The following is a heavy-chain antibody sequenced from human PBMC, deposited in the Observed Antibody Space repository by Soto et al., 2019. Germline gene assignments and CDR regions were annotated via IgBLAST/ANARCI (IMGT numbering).Heavy chain of an antibody. J-gene: IGHJ4*02. CDR1: GYTFTDYD. CDR2: FNPKTGGP. Sequence: ASVKVSCKASGYTFTDYDIHWVRQAPGQGLEWLGWFNPKTGGPNYAPKFQGRVTMTRDTSLSTTYMELTSLTSDDTAVYYCAREHAGFGDYWGQGTLVTVSS. D-gene: IGHD3-16*01. CDR3: AREHAGFGDY. V-gene: IGHV1-2*02.